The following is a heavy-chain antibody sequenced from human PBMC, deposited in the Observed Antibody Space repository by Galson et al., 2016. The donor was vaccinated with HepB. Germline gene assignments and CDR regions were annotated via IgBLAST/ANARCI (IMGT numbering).Heavy chain of an antibody. CDR1: GYSFTSYN. J-gene: IGHJ6*02. D-gene: IGHD3-16*02. CDR2: INAGNGHT. CDR3: ARPLVSGLAFYFFGLGV. Sequence: SVKVSCKASGYSFTSYNIHWVRQAPGQRLDWMGWINAGNGHTEHSQKFQGRLTVTSDTSANTVYMELSSLRSEDTAVYYCARPLVSGLAFYFFGLGVWGQGTTVTVSS. V-gene: IGHV1-3*01.